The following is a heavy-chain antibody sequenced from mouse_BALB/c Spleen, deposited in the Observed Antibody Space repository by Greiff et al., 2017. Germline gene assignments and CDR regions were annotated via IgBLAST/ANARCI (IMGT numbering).Heavy chain of an antibody. D-gene: IGHD3-2*02. CDR2: ISYSGST. CDR3: ARKATWGAMDY. V-gene: IGHV3-2*02. J-gene: IGHJ4*01. Sequence: VQLQQSGPGLVKPSQSLSLTCTVTGYSITSDYAWNWIRQFPGNKLEWMGYISYSGSTSYNPSLKSRISITRDTSKNQFFLQLNSVTTEDTATYYCARKATWGAMDYWGQGTSVTVSS. CDR1: GYSITSDYA.